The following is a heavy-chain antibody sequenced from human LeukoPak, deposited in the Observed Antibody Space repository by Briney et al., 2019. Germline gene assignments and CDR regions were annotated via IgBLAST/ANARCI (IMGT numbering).Heavy chain of an antibody. CDR3: ARDVEAFDI. Sequence: QPGGSLRLSCAASGFTFSSYAMSWVRQAPGKAPEWVSGISGSGGSTYSADSVKGRFTISRDNSKNTQYLQMNSLRAEDTAVYYCARDVEAFDIWGQGTMVTVSS. J-gene: IGHJ3*02. V-gene: IGHV3-23*01. CDR2: ISGSGGST. D-gene: IGHD5-24*01. CDR1: GFTFSSYA.